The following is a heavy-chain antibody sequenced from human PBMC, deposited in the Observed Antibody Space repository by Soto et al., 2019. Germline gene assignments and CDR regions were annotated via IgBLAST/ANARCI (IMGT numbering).Heavy chain of an antibody. D-gene: IGHD3-10*01. V-gene: IGHV3-30-3*01. Sequence: QPGWSLRLSCAASGFTFSNYAMDWVRHAPGEGLEWVALISYDGINKHYADSVKGRFTISRDNSKNTLYLEMNSLRTEDTAMYYCARKIYDSGSHYDYYFYGLDVWGRGPTVTVSS. CDR3: ARKIYDSGSHYDYYFYGLDV. J-gene: IGHJ6*02. CDR2: ISYDGINK. CDR1: GFTFSNYA.